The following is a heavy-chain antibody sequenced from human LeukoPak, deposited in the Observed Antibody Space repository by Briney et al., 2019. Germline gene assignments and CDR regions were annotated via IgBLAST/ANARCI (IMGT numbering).Heavy chain of an antibody. J-gene: IGHJ5*02. CDR2: IYYSGST. Sequence: PSETLSLTCTVSGGSISSSSYYWGWIRQPPGKGLEWIGSIYYSGSTYYNPSLKSRVTISVDTSKNQFSLKLSSVTAADTAVYYCASPRADGFEPWGQGTLVTVSS. V-gene: IGHV4-39*01. CDR1: GGSISSSSYY. CDR3: ASPRADGFEP.